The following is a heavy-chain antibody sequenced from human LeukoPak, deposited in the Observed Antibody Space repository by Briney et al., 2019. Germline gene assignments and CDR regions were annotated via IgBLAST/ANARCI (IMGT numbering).Heavy chain of an antibody. CDR3: AKLYGSGSM. CDR2: ISGSGGYI. CDR1: GLTFSNYA. V-gene: IGHV3-23*01. Sequence: GGSLRLSCAASGLTFSNYAMSWVRQAPGPGLEWVSGISGSGGYIYYADSVKGRFTISKDSSKNTLYLQMRSLRAEDMAIYYCAKLYGSGSMWGQGTLVTVSS. D-gene: IGHD3-10*01. J-gene: IGHJ4*02.